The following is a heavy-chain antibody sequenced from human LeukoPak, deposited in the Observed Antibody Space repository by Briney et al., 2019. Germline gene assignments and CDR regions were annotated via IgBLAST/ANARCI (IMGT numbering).Heavy chain of an antibody. CDR2: IKQDGSEK. J-gene: IGHJ3*02. Sequence: GGPLRLSCAASGFTFSSYWMSWVRQAPGKGLEWVANIKQDGSEKYYVDSVKGRFTISRDNAKNSLYLQMNSLRAEDTAVYYCARVFCSSTSCYVSSEAFDIWGQGTMVTVSS. V-gene: IGHV3-7*03. CDR1: GFTFSSYW. CDR3: ARVFCSSTSCYVSSEAFDI. D-gene: IGHD2-2*01.